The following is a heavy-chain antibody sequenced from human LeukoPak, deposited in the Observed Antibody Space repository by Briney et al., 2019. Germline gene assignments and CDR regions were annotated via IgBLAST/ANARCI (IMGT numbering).Heavy chain of an antibody. CDR3: ARGVYIAAAQYGY. CDR2: IYYSGTT. J-gene: IGHJ4*02. CDR1: GGSVSSFY. Sequence: SETLSLTCTVSGGSVSSFYWSWIRQPPGKGLEWIGYIYYSGTTNYNPSLKGRVTISVDTSKNQFSLKLSSVTAADTAVYYCARGVYIAAAQYGYWGQGTLVTVSS. D-gene: IGHD6-13*01. V-gene: IGHV4-59*02.